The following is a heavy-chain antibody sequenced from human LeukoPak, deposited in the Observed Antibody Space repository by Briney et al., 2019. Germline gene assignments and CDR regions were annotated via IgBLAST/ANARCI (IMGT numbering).Heavy chain of an antibody. J-gene: IGHJ3*02. CDR1: GFTFSSYG. V-gene: IGHV3-30*02. CDR3: AKAIAIGGDRPFDAFDM. D-gene: IGHD4-17*01. Sequence: QAGGSLRLSCAASGFTFSSYGMHWVRQAPGKGLEWVAFIRYDGSNKYFPDSVKGRFTISRDNSKNTLFLQINSLRAEDTAVYYCAKAIAIGGDRPFDAFDMWGQGTLVSVSS. CDR2: IRYDGSNK.